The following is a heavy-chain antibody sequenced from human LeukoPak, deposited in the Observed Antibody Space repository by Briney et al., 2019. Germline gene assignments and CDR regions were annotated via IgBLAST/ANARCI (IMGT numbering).Heavy chain of an antibody. V-gene: IGHV3-33*01. CDR2: IWYDGSNK. D-gene: IGHD3-10*01. J-gene: IGHJ4*02. Sequence: GGSLKLSCAASGFTFSSYGMHWVRQAPGKGLEWVAVIWYDGSNKYYADSVKGRFTISRDNSKNTLYLQMNSLRAEDTAVYYCARDLIRRYYGSGSYYTLPDYWGQGTLVTVSS. CDR3: ARDLIRRYYGSGSYYTLPDY. CDR1: GFTFSSYG.